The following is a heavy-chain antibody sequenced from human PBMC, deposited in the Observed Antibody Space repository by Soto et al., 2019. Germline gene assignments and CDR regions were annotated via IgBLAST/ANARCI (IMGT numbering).Heavy chain of an antibody. D-gene: IGHD6-13*01. J-gene: IGHJ2*01. CDR3: AREGRSSTWYDWYFDL. V-gene: IGHV3-13*01. CDR2: IGAGGAT. Sequence: EEQLVESGGGLVQPGGSLRLSCAASGFTFSSSDRHWVRQVTGKGLEWVSAIGAGGATYYPDSVKGRFTISRENAKNSLYLKMNSLRDEDTAVYFCAREGRSSTWYDWYFDLWGRGTLVTVSS. CDR1: GFTFSSSD.